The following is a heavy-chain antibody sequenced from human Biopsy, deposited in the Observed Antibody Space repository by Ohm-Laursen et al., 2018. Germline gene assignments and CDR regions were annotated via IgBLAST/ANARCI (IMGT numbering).Heavy chain of an antibody. CDR1: GFSFTTVGMR. CDR2: IDWAGDT. CDR3: ARASASQYYGVDV. D-gene: IGHD1-26*01. V-gene: IGHV2-70*12. Sequence: TQTLTLTCTFSGFSFTTVGMRVTWIRQAPGKALEWLPIIDWAGDTRYIASLKTRLSISKDTFKDQVVLTMTDIDPVDTATYYCARASASQYYGVDVWGQGTSVTVSS. J-gene: IGHJ6*02.